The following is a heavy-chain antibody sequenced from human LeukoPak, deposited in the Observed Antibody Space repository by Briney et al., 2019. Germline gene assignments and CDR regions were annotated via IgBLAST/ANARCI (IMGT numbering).Heavy chain of an antibody. CDR1: GFTLSCYS. J-gene: IGHJ4*02. V-gene: IGHV3-21*01. CDR2: ISSSSSYI. Sequence: KPGRSLRLSCAASGFTLSCYSMNWVRQAPGKGLEWVSFISSSSSYIYYADSVKGRFTISRDNAKNTVYLQMNSLRAEDTAVYYCVSSLGGNDNWGQGTLVTVSS. CDR3: VSSLGGNDN.